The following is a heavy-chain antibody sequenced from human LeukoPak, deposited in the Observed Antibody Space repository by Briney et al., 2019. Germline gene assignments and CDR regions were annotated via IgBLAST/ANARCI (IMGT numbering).Heavy chain of an antibody. Sequence: GGSLRLSCSASGFTFSSYAMHWVRQAPGKGLEYVSAISSNGGSTYYADSVKGRFTISRDNSKNTLYLQMSSLRAEDTAVYYCVKGYSGYAKGPVILDYWGQGTLVTVSS. CDR3: VKGYSGYAKGPVILDY. D-gene: IGHD5-12*01. CDR1: GFTFSSYA. CDR2: ISSNGGST. J-gene: IGHJ4*02. V-gene: IGHV3-64D*06.